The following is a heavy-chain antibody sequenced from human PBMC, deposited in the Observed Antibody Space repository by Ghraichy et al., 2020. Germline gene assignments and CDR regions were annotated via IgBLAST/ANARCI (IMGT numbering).Heavy chain of an antibody. CDR3: AKGVGATPHYFDY. Sequence: GASLNISCAASGFTFSGFGMHWVRQAPGKGLEWVAFIRYDGSNKYYGDSVKGRFTISRDNSKNTLYLQMNSLRAEDTAVYYCAKGVGATPHYFDYWGQGTLVTVSS. J-gene: IGHJ4*02. CDR2: IRYDGSNK. V-gene: IGHV3-30*02. CDR1: GFTFSGFG. D-gene: IGHD1-26*01.